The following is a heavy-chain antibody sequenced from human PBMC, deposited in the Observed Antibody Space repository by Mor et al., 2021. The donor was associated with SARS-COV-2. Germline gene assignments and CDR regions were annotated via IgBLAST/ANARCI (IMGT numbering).Heavy chain of an antibody. CDR2: IKSKTDGGTT. J-gene: IGHJ6*02. Sequence: CVGRIKSKTDGGTTDYAAPVKGRFTISRDDSKNTLYLQMNSLKTEDTAVYYCTTRDIVVVVAAISRKIYGMDVWGQG. D-gene: IGHD2-15*01. V-gene: IGHV3-15*07. CDR3: TTRDIVVVVAAISRKIYGMDV.